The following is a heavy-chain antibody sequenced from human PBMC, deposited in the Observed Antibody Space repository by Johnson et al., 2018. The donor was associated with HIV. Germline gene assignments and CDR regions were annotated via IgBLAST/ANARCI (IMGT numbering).Heavy chain of an antibody. J-gene: IGHJ3*02. CDR2: IYSGGST. CDR3: AKDPPGVDDIHAFDI. CDR1: GFTVSTNY. Sequence: MQLVESGGGVVHPGGSLRLSCTASGFTVSTNYMSWVRQAPGKGLEWVSVIYSGGSTYYADSVKGRFTISRDNSKNTLYLQMNSLRAEDTAVYYCAKDPPGVDDIHAFDIWGQGTMVTVSS. V-gene: IGHV3-66*01. D-gene: IGHD3-9*01.